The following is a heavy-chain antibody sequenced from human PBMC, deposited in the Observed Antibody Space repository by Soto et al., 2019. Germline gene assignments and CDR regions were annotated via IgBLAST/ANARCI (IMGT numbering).Heavy chain of an antibody. D-gene: IGHD6-6*01. CDR1: GYSFTSYG. CDR3: ASSGTQLVHYYYYMDV. Sequence: QVQLVQSGAEVKKPGASVKVSCKASGYSFTSYGISWMRQAPGQGLEWMGWISAYNGNTNYAQKLQGRVTMTTDTSTSTAYIELRSLRSDDTAVYHCASSGTQLVHYYYYMDVWGKGTTVTVSS. CDR2: ISAYNGNT. J-gene: IGHJ6*03. V-gene: IGHV1-18*01.